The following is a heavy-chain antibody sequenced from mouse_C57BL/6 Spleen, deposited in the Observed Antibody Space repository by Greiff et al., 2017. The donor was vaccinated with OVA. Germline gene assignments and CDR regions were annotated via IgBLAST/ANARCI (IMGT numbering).Heavy chain of an antibody. CDR1: GFTFSNYW. V-gene: IGHV6-3*01. CDR3: KNFPVVGFDY. D-gene: IGHD1-1*01. J-gene: IGHJ2*01. CDR2: IRLKSDNYAK. Sequence: EVQRVESGGGLVQPGGSMKLSCVASGFTFSNYWMNWVRQSPEKGLEWVAYIRLKSDNYAKHYAVPVKGRFTISRNDSQSSVYLKMYNVRAEDTGIYYCKNFPVVGFDYWGQGTTLTVSS.